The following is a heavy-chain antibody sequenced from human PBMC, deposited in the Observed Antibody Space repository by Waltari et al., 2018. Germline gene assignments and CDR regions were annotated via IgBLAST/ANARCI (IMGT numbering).Heavy chain of an antibody. J-gene: IGHJ4*02. CDR1: GFTFSSYR. CDR2: ISSSSSYI. V-gene: IGHV3-21*01. D-gene: IGHD3-3*01. CDR3: AGRFLEWSPPDY. Sequence: EVQLVESGGGLVKPGGSLRLSCAASGFTFSSYRMNWVRQAPGKGLEWVSSISSSSSYIYYADSVKGRFTISRDNAKNSLYLQMNSLRAEDTAVYYCAGRFLEWSPPDYWGQGTLVTVSS.